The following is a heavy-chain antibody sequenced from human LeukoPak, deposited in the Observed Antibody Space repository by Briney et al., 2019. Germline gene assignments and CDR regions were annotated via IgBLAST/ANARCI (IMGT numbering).Heavy chain of an antibody. Sequence: TGGSLRLSCAASGFTFSSYGMHWVRQAPGKGLEWVAVISYAGSNKFYADSVKGRFSISRDNSKNMLSLQMNGLRAEDTAIYYCAKAPYSANYYFDHWGQGTLVTVSS. D-gene: IGHD1-26*01. CDR3: AKAPYSANYYFDH. V-gene: IGHV3-30*18. CDR2: ISYAGSNK. CDR1: GFTFSSYG. J-gene: IGHJ4*02.